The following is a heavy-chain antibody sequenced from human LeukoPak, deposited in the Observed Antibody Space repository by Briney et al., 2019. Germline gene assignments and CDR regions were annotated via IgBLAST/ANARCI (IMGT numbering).Heavy chain of an antibody. V-gene: IGHV3-30-3*01. CDR1: GFTFSSYA. D-gene: IGHD3-10*01. CDR2: ISYDGSNK. CDR3: ARGGLYGSGSYDY. J-gene: IGHJ4*02. Sequence: GGSLRLSCAASGFTFSSYAMHWVRQAPGKGLEWVAVISYDGSNKYYADSVKGRFTISRDNSKNTLYLRMSSLRAEDTAVYYCARGGLYGSGSYDYWGQGTLVTVSS.